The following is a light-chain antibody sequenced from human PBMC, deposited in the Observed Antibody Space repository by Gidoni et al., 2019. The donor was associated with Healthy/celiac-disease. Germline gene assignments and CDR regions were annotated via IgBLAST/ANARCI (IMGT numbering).Light chain of an antibody. CDR1: QSVSSY. CDR2: DAS. V-gene: IGKV3-11*01. J-gene: IGKJ1*01. Sequence: EIVLTQSPATLSWSPVERATLSCRASQSVSSYLAWYQQKPGQAPRLLIYDASNRATGSPASFSGSVSGTDFTLTISSLEPEDFAVYYCQQRSNWPWTFGQXTKVESK. CDR3: QQRSNWPWT.